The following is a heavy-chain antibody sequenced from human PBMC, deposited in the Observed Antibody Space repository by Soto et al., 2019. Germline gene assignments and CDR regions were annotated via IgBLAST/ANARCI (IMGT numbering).Heavy chain of an antibody. V-gene: IGHV1-8*01. Sequence: ASVKVSCKASGYSFSDYDINWVRQATGQGPEWMGWMNPNSGNTGYAQKFQGRVTMTRNTSINTAYMELSSLGSEDTAVYCCARDNRYNWNDEGWFDPWGQGTLVTVSS. CDR1: GYSFSDYD. D-gene: IGHD1-20*01. CDR3: ARDNRYNWNDEGWFDP. J-gene: IGHJ5*02. CDR2: MNPNSGNT.